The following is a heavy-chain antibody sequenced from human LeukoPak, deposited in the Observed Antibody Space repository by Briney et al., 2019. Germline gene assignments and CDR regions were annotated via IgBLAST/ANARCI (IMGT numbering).Heavy chain of an antibody. V-gene: IGHV3-11*05. CDR1: GFTFSDLY. CDR3: TRDPRLSDF. CDR2: ISQSSTVT. Sequence: GGSLRLSCAASGFTFSDLYMTWIRQAPGKGLEYLAYISQSSTVTVYADSVKGRFTISRDNAKNTLYLQMSSLRAEDTALYYCTRDPRLSDFWGQGVLVTVSS. J-gene: IGHJ4*02. D-gene: IGHD6-19*01.